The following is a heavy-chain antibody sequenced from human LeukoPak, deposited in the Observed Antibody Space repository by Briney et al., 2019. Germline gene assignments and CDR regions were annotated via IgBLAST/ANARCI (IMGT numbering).Heavy chain of an antibody. Sequence: GGSLRLSCTASGFTFGDYAMSWVRQAPGKGLEWIGFIRTKAYGGTIEYAASVKGRFTISRDDSKSIAYLQMNSLKTEDTAVYYCTRGGPGDYWGQGTLVTVSS. CDR3: TRGGPGDY. J-gene: IGHJ4*02. V-gene: IGHV3-49*04. CDR1: GFTFGDYA. CDR2: IRTKAYGGTI. D-gene: IGHD3-10*01.